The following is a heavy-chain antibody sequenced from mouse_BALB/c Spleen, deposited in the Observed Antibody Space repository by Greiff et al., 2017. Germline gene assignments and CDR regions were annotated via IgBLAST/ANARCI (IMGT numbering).Heavy chain of an antibody. CDR3: VRDLYYAMDY. V-gene: IGHV2-9-2*01. CDR1: GFSLTSYD. J-gene: IGHJ4*01. Sequence: QVHVKQSGPGLVAPSQSLSITCTVSGFSLTSYDISWIRQPPGKGLEWLGVIWTGGGTNYNSAFMSRLSISKDNSKSQVFLKMNSLQTDDTAIYYCVRDLYYAMDYWGQGTSVTVSS. CDR2: IWTGGGT.